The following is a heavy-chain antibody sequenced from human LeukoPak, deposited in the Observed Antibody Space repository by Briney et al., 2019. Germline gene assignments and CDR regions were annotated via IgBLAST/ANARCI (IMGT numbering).Heavy chain of an antibody. J-gene: IGHJ3*02. D-gene: IGHD3-16*02. Sequence: ASVTVSFTSSGYTFSIYYMHWVRQAPGQGLEWMGIINPSGGSTSYAEKFQGRMSMTRDTSTSTVYMEVSSLTSEDTAMYYCARDRYPLPGRDACDIWGQGTMVTVSS. CDR2: INPSGGST. CDR1: GYTFSIYY. CDR3: ARDRYPLPGRDACDI. V-gene: IGHV1-46*01.